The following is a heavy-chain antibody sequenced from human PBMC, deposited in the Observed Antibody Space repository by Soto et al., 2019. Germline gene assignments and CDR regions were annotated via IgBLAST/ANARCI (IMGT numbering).Heavy chain of an antibody. CDR1: GFTFSSYG. V-gene: IGHV3-33*01. D-gene: IGHD6-19*01. CDR3: ARGGLAVAGTAYYYYGMDV. CDR2: IWYDGSNK. J-gene: IGHJ6*02. Sequence: QVQLVESGGGVVQPGRSLRLSCAASGFTFSSYGMHWVRQAPGKGLEWVAVIWYDGSNKYYADSVKGRFTISRDNSKNTLYLKMNSLRAEDTAVYYWARGGLAVAGTAYYYYGMDVWGQGTRSPSP.